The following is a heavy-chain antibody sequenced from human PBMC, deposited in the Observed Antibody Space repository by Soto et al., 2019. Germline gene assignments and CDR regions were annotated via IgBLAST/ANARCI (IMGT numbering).Heavy chain of an antibody. Sequence: ASVKVSCKASGYTFSSYYMHWVRQAHGQGLEWMGVINPSGDSTSYAQKFQGRVTITRDTSTSTLFMELSSLRSEDTAVYFCARDWEFGYWGQGSLVTDSS. V-gene: IGHV1-46*01. CDR1: GYTFSSYY. CDR2: INPSGDST. D-gene: IGHD1-26*01. J-gene: IGHJ4*02. CDR3: ARDWEFGY.